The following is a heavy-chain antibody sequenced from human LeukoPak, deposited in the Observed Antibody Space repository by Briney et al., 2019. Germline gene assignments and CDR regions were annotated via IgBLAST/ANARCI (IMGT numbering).Heavy chain of an antibody. Sequence: GGSLRLSCAASGFTFNSYAMHWVRQAPGKGLEWVAVISYDGSNKYYADSVKGRFTISRDNSKNMLYLQMNSLRTEDTAVYYYAREPLYWGQGTLVTVSS. J-gene: IGHJ4*02. CDR1: GFTFNSYA. CDR3: AREPLY. CDR2: ISYDGSNK. V-gene: IGHV3-30-3*01.